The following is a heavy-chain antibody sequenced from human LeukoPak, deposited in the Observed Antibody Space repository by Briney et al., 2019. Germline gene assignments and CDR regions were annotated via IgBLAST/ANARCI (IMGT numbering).Heavy chain of an antibody. D-gene: IGHD4-17*01. CDR2: IRYDGSNK. J-gene: IGHJ4*02. CDR1: GFTFSSYG. V-gene: IGHV3-30*02. CDR3: AKSVGSNGNYGWYFDY. Sequence: SGGSLRLSCAASGFTFSSYGMHWVRQAPGKGLEWVAFIRYDGSNKYYADSVKGRFTISRDNSKNTLYLQMNSLRAEDTAVYYCAKSVGSNGNYGWYFDYWGQGTLVTVSS.